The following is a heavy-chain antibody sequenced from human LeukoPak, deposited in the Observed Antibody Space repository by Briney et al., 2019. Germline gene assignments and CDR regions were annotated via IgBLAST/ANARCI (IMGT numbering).Heavy chain of an antibody. CDR3: ARLGPVIAAAGSFDY. CDR2: IYPGDSDT. Sequence: GESLKISCKGSGYSFTSYWIGWVRQMPGKGLEWMGIIYPGDSDTRYSPSFQGQVTISADKSISTAYLQWSSLKASDTAMCYCARLGPVIAAAGSFDYWGQGTLVTVSS. D-gene: IGHD6-13*01. V-gene: IGHV5-51*01. J-gene: IGHJ4*02. CDR1: GYSFTSYW.